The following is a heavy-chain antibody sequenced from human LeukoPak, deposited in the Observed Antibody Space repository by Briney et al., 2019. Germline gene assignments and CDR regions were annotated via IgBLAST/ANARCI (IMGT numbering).Heavy chain of an antibody. Sequence: ASVKVSCKASGGTFSSYAISWVRQAPGQGLEWMGWISAYSGNTNYAQKLQGRVTMTRDTSTSTVYMELSSLRSEDTAVYYCARDRIAVVLYGMDVWGKGTTVTVSS. D-gene: IGHD6-19*01. CDR1: GGTFSSYA. CDR2: ISAYSGNT. CDR3: ARDRIAVVLYGMDV. J-gene: IGHJ6*04. V-gene: IGHV1-18*01.